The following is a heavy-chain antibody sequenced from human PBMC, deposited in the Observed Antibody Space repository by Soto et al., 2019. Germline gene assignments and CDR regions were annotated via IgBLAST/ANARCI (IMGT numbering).Heavy chain of an antibody. CDR1: GYTFTSYY. CDR3: ARRGCSSASCPFDYYYYGMDV. CDR2: INPSGGST. J-gene: IGHJ6*02. D-gene: IGHD2-2*01. V-gene: IGHV1-46*01. Sequence: QVQLVQSGAEVKKPGASVKVSCKASGYTFTSYYMHWVRQAPGQGLEWMGIINPSGGSTSYAQKFQGRVTMTRDTSTSTVYMELSSLRSEDTAVYYCARRGCSSASCPFDYYYYGMDVWGQGTTVTVSS.